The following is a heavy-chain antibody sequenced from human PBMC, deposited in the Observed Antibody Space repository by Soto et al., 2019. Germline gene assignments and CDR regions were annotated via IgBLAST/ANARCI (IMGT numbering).Heavy chain of an antibody. CDR3: ARGGYYDSSGSRNYFYYGMKV. CDR1: GYTFSSYG. D-gene: IGHD3-22*01. Sequence: ASVKVSCKASGYTFSSYGINWVRQAPGQGLEWLGWVSPYDGYTNYAQILQGRVSMTTDTSTKTAYMEVRSLRSDDTAVYYCARGGYYDSSGSRNYFYYGMKVWGQGTTVTVSS. V-gene: IGHV1-18*01. CDR2: VSPYDGYT. J-gene: IGHJ6*02.